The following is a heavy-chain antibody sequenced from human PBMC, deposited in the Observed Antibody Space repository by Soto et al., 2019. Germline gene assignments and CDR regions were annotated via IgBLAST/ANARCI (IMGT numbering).Heavy chain of an antibody. D-gene: IGHD3-10*01. CDR1: GGTFSSYA. Sequence: QVQLVQSGAEVKKPGSSVKVSCKASGGTFSSYAISWVRQAPGQGLEWMGGIIPIFGTANYAQKFQGRATITADKSTSTAYMELSSLRAEDTAVYYCSSQQQLWFGGDPCWDGYYYYHGMDVWGQGTTVTVSS. V-gene: IGHV1-69*06. CDR2: IIPIFGTA. J-gene: IGHJ6*02. CDR3: SSQQQLWFGGDPCWDGYYYYHGMDV.